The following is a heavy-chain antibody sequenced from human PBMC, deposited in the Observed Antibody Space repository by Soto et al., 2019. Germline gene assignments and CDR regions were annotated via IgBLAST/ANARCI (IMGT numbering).Heavy chain of an antibody. D-gene: IGHD4-17*01. V-gene: IGHV4-59*01. CDR2: IYYSGST. CDR1: GGSISSYY. Sequence: SETLSLTCTVSGGSISSYYWSWIRQPPGKGLEWIGYIYYSGSTNYNPSLKSRVTISVDTSKNQFSLKLSSVTAADTAVYYCARYKDYGGNSYFDYWGQGTLVTVSS. J-gene: IGHJ4*02. CDR3: ARYKDYGGNSYFDY.